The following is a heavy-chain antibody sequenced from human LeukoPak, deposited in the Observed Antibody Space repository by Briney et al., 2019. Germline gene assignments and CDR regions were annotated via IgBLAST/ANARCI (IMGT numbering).Heavy chain of an antibody. D-gene: IGHD3-3*02. CDR3: ASCIFGVVIFHY. CDR2: IYRSGST. Sequence: SETLSLTCTVSGYSISSGYYWGWIRQPPGKGLEWIGSIYRSGSTYYNPSLKSRVTISVDTSKNQFSLKLSSVTAADTAVYYCASCIFGVVIFHYWGQGTLVTVSS. V-gene: IGHV4-38-2*02. CDR1: GYSISSGYY. J-gene: IGHJ4*02.